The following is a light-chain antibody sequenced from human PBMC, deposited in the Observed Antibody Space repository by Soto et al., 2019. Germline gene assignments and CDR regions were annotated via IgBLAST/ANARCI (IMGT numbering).Light chain of an antibody. CDR3: QQYNNWWT. CDR2: GAS. J-gene: IGKJ1*01. CDR1: QSVSSS. V-gene: IGKV3-15*01. Sequence: EIVMTQSPATLSVSPGERATLSCRASQSVSSSLAWYQQKPGQAPRLLIYGASTRATGIPARFSGSGSETEFPLTIIRLQSEDSAVYYCQQYNNWWTFGQGTKVEIK.